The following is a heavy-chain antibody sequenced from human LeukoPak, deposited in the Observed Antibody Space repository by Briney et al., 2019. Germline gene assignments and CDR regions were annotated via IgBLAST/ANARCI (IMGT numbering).Heavy chain of an antibody. V-gene: IGHV1-46*01. CDR3: ARESNYHGSGTGWFDP. D-gene: IGHD3-10*01. J-gene: IGHJ5*02. CDR1: GYTFTSYY. CDR2: INPSGGST. Sequence: GASVKVSCKASGYTFTSYYMHWVRQAPGQELEWMGIINPSGGSTSYAQKFQGRVTMTRDMSTSTVYMELSSLRSEDTAVYYCARESNYHGSGTGWFDPRGQGTLVTVSS.